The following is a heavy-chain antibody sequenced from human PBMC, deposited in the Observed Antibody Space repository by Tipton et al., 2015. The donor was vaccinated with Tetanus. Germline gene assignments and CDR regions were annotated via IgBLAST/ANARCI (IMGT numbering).Heavy chain of an antibody. CDR1: RGPISSYY. V-gene: IGHV4-4*07. Sequence: LVQSSETLSLTCTVSRGPISSYYWSWIRQPAGKGLEWIGHISNGNPDYSPSLKNRVTLSVDLSKNEFSLKLRSVTAADTGVYYCARGITDGYNRRFDYWGQGTLVAVSP. J-gene: IGHJ4*02. CDR3: ARGITDGYNRRFDY. CDR2: ISNGNP. D-gene: IGHD5-24*01.